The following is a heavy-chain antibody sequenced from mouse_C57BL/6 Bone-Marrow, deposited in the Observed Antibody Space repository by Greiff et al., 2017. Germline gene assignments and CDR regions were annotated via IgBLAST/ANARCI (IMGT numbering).Heavy chain of an antibody. CDR3: ARGGVYSNSFAY. D-gene: IGHD2-5*01. CDR1: GYSITSGYY. Sequence: VQLQQSGPGLVKPSQSLSLTCSVTGYSITSGYYWNWIRQFPGNKLEWMGYISYDGSNNYNPSLKNRISITRDTSKNQFFLKLNSVTTEDTATYYCARGGVYSNSFAYWGQGTLVTVSA. J-gene: IGHJ3*01. V-gene: IGHV3-6*01. CDR2: ISYDGSN.